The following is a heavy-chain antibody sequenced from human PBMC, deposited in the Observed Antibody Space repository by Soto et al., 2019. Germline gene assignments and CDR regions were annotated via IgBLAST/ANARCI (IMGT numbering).Heavy chain of an antibody. CDR1: GFRFDDFG. D-gene: IGHD6-19*01. V-gene: IGHV3-20*04. CDR3: ARDGGVAVAVDAFDI. CDR2: ITWNGVTT. Sequence: EEQLVESGGGVVRPGGSLTLSCAASGFRFDDFGMSWVRQAPGKGLEWVSGITWNGVTTGYVKSVKGRFTISRDNAKNSLYRQMGSMRAEDTAIYYWARDGGVAVAVDAFDIWGQGTMVSVSS. J-gene: IGHJ3*02.